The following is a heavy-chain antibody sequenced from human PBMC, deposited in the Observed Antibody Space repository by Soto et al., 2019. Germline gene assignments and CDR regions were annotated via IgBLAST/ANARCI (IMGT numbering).Heavy chain of an antibody. V-gene: IGHV4-4*07. CDR2: IYTSGST. CDR1: GGSISSYS. Sequence: SETLSLTCTASGGSISSYSWSWIRQPAGKGLEWIGRIYTSGSTNYNPSLKSRVPMSVDTSKNQFSLKLSSVAAADTAVYYCARDTRRLYYDILPGWPGDYYGMDVWGQGTTVTVSS. D-gene: IGHD3-9*01. J-gene: IGHJ6*02. CDR3: ARDTRRLYYDILPGWPGDYYGMDV.